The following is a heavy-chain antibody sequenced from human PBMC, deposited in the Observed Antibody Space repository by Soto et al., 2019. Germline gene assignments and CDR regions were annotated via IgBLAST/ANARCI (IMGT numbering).Heavy chain of an antibody. V-gene: IGHV4-34*01. Sequence: QVQLQQWGAGLLKPSETLSLTCAVYGGSFSGYYWTWFRQPPGKGLEWIGEISPSGTTKYIQSLKSRVTISADTSKNQFSLKVTSVTAADTAVYYCVTSLWFGTQPEIWGQGALVTVSS. CDR3: VTSLWFGTQPEI. CDR2: ISPSGTT. CDR1: GGSFSGYY. D-gene: IGHD3-10*01. J-gene: IGHJ4*02.